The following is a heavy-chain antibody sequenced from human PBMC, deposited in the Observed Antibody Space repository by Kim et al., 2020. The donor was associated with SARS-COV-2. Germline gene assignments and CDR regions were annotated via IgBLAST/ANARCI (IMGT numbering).Heavy chain of an antibody. D-gene: IGHD6-19*01. CDR1: GGSFSGYY. CDR3: ARSGGSGWYSGVGN. V-gene: IGHV4-34*01. Sequence: SETLSLTCAVYGGSFSGYYWSWIRQPPGKGLEWIGEINHSGSTNYNPSLKSRVTISVDTSKNQFSLKLSSVTAADTAVYYCARSGGSGWYSGVGNWGQGTLVTVSS. CDR2: INHSGST. J-gene: IGHJ4*02.